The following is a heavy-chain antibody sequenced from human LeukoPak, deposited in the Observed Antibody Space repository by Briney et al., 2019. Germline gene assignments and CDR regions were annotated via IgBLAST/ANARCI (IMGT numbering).Heavy chain of an antibody. J-gene: IGHJ4*02. Sequence: PGGSLRLSCAASGFTFSNYAMSWVRQAPGKGLEWVGLIKSKTDGGTTDYAAPVKGRFTISRDDSKNTLYLQMSSLKTEDTAVYYCITDENYYDSTGYHYFDYWGQGTLVTVSS. V-gene: IGHV3-15*01. D-gene: IGHD3-22*01. CDR2: IKSKTDGGTT. CDR3: ITDENYYDSTGYHYFDY. CDR1: GFTFSNYA.